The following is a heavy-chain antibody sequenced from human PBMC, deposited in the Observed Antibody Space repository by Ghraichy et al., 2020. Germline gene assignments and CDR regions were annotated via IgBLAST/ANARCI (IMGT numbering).Heavy chain of an antibody. CDR3: ARVEQITAGFDY. D-gene: IGHD1-20*01. V-gene: IGHV4-4*02. CDR1: GGSINRNDW. J-gene: IGHJ4*02. CDR2: IYQSGRT. Sequence: SETLSLTCAVSGGSINRNDWWSWVRQPPGKGLEWIAEIYQSGRTNYNPSLKSRVTISVDKSKNQFSLKLSSVTAADTAVYYCARVEQITAGFDYWGQGILVTVSS.